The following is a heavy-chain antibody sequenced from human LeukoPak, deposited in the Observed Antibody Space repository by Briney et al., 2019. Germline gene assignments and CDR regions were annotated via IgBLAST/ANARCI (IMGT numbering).Heavy chain of an antibody. V-gene: IGHV3-30*14. CDR3: ARDLTYYEDVSGYWGLDY. J-gene: IGHJ4*02. CDR1: GFTFFHYA. D-gene: IGHD3-22*01. Sequence: GRSLRLSCAASGFTFFHYAMHWVRQAPGKGLQFVAVISYDGSNKNYADSVKGRFTISRDISENSLYLQMNSLTTEDTAVYYCARDLTYYEDVSGYWGLDYWGQGILVTVSS. CDR2: ISYDGSNK.